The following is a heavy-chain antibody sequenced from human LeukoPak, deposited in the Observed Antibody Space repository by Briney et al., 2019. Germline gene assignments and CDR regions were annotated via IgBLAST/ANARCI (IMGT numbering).Heavy chain of an antibody. Sequence: PGGSLRLSCEASGFTFTTYSMTWVRQAPGKGLEWVSIISSGSSAIFSADALKGRFTISRDDAKNLLYLDMNSLRAEDTALYYCAKDIQRRLRGASIPGDYWGQGTLVTVSS. CDR2: ISSGSSAI. CDR3: AKDIQRRLRGASIPGDY. D-gene: IGHD3-10*01. J-gene: IGHJ4*02. CDR1: GFTFTTYS. V-gene: IGHV3-21*04.